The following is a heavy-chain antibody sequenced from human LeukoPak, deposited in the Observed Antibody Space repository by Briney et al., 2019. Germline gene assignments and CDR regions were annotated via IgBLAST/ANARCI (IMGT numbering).Heavy chain of an antibody. CDR2: IYYSGST. D-gene: IGHD1-14*01. Sequence: SETLCLTCTVSGGSISSYYWSWIRQPPGKGLEWIGYIYYSGSTNYNPSLKSRVTISVDTSKNQFSLKLSSVTAADTAVYYCARDQPDLYGMDVWGQGTTVTVSS. CDR3: ARDQPDLYGMDV. V-gene: IGHV4-59*01. J-gene: IGHJ6*02. CDR1: GGSISSYY.